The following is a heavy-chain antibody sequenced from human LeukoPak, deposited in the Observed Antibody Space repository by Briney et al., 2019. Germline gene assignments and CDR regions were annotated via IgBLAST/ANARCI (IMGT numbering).Heavy chain of an antibody. Sequence: PGGSLRLSCAASGFTFSSYGMHWVRQAPGRGLEWVAFIRYDGSDKYYADSVKGRFTISRDNSKNTLYLQMNSLRAEDTAVYYCAKEDCSGGSCYRYFQYWGQDSLVTVSS. CDR1: GFTFSSYG. CDR2: IRYDGSDK. CDR3: AKEDCSGGSCYRYFQY. V-gene: IGHV3-30*02. D-gene: IGHD2-15*01. J-gene: IGHJ1*01.